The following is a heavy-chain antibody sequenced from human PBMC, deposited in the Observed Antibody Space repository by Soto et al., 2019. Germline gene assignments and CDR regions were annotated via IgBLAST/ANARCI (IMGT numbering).Heavy chain of an antibody. V-gene: IGHV1-18*01. CDR1: GYAFIKYG. CDR2: ISPYNGDT. Sequence: QVQLKQSGGEVKNSGASVKVSCQSAGYAFIKYGINWVRQAPGKGLEWLGWISPYNGDTNYAQSLQDRITMTRDTSLSIDYMELRNLRSNDTAVYYCARVGPIVVEPRAANFYVYQGMDVWGQGTTVIVS. CDR3: ARVGPIVVEPRAANFYVYQGMDV. J-gene: IGHJ6*02. D-gene: IGHD2-2*01.